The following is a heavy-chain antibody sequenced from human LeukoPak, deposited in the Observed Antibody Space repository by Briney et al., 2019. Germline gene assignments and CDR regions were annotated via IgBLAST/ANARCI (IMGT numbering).Heavy chain of an antibody. CDR1: GYTFTSYD. Sequence: ASVKVSCKASGYTFTSYDINWVRQATGQGLEWMGWMNPNSGNTGYAQKFQGRVTMTRNTSISTAYMELSSLRSEDTAVYYCARGDRPIYDYVWVSYRPFDYWGQGTLVTVSS. V-gene: IGHV1-8*01. D-gene: IGHD3-16*02. CDR2: MNPNSGNT. J-gene: IGHJ4*02. CDR3: ARGDRPIYDYVWVSYRPFDY.